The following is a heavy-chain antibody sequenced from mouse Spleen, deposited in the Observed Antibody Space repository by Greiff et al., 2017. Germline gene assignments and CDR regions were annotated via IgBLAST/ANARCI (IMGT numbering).Heavy chain of an antibody. CDR1: GFTFSSYA. D-gene: IGHD1-1*01. Sequence: EVQLVESGGGLVKPGGSLKLSCAASGFTFSSYAMSWVRQTPEKRLEWVATISSGGSYTYYPDSVKGRFTISRDNAKNTLYLQMSSLRSEDTAMYYCASGITTVPYYFDYWGQGTTLTVSS. V-gene: IGHV5-9-3*01. J-gene: IGHJ2*01. CDR3: ASGITTVPYYFDY. CDR2: ISSGGSYT.